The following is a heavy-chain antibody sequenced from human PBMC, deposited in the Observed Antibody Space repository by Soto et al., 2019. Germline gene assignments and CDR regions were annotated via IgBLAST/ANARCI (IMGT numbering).Heavy chain of an antibody. J-gene: IGHJ5*02. V-gene: IGHV4-30-2*01. Sequence: SETLSLTCAVSGGSISSGGYSWSWIRQPPGKGLEWIGYIYHSGSTYYNPSLKSRVTISVDRSKNQFSLKLSSVTAADTAVYYCARRIAAAGNNWFDPWGQGTLVTVSS. CDR3: ARRIAAAGNNWFDP. D-gene: IGHD6-13*01. CDR1: GGSISSGGYS. CDR2: IYHSGST.